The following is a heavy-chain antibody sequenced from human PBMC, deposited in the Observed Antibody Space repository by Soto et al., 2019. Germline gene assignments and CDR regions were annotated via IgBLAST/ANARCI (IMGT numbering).Heavy chain of an antibody. V-gene: IGHV3-7*03. CDR2: IKQDGSEK. CDR3: ARQDYEFCSDHYYYGMDV. J-gene: IGHJ6*02. CDR1: GFTFSSYW. D-gene: IGHD3-3*01. Sequence: PGGSLRLSCAASGFTFSSYWMSWVRQAPGKGLEWVANIKQDGSEKYYVDSVKGRFTISRDNAKNSLYLQMNSLRAEDTAVYYCARQDYEFCSDHYYYGMDVWGQGTTVTVSS.